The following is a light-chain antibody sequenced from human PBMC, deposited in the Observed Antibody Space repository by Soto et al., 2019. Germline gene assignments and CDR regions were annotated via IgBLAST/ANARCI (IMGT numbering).Light chain of an antibody. CDR3: QQYNSWPPYT. CDR1: QNVYTN. J-gene: IGKJ2*01. V-gene: IGKV3-15*01. Sequence: ETVMTPSPATLSVSPGETATLSCRASQNVYTNLAWYQQKPGQAPRLVLYGASTRATGVPARFSGSGSGTEFTLTISSLQSEDFAVYYCQQYNSWPPYTFGQGTKVEIK. CDR2: GAS.